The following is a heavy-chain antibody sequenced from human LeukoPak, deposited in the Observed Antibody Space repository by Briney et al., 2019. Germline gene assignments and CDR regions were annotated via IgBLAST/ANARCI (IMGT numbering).Heavy chain of an antibody. J-gene: IGHJ4*02. V-gene: IGHV4-61*01. D-gene: IGHD1-1*01. CDR2: FYYSGST. Sequence: PSETLSLTCTVSGGSISSGRYCWSWLRQPPGMGLEGIGYFYYSGSTNYNPSLKTRVTISVDTSKNQFSLKVSSVTAADTAVYYCARKRTGDQGYYFDYWGQGTLVTVSS. CDR3: ARKRTGDQGYYFDY. CDR1: GGSISSGRYC.